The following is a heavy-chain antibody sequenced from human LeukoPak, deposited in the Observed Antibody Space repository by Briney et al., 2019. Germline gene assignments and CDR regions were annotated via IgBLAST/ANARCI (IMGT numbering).Heavy chain of an antibody. CDR2: ISWNSGSI. D-gene: IGHD6-19*01. CDR3: AKGGSSVWRDAFDI. CDR1: GFTFDDYA. V-gene: IGHV3-9*03. J-gene: IGHJ3*02. Sequence: GRSLRLSCAASGFTFDDYAMHWVRQAPGKGLEWVSGISWNSGSIGYADSVKGRFTISRDNAKNSLYLQMNSLRAEDMALYYCAKGGSSVWRDAFDIWGQGTMVTVSS.